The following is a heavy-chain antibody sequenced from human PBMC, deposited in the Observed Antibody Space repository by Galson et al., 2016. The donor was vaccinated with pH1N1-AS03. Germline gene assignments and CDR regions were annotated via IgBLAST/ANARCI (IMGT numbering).Heavy chain of an antibody. Sequence: SLRLSCAGSGFNFDDYALHWVRQAPGKGLEWVAGIDWNSGTRGYSGSVFGRFTISRDNAKNTLYLQMNSLRTEDTALYYCAKSPGYCSSGSCADQGYIDSWGQGTLVTVSS. CDR2: IDWNSGTR. D-gene: IGHD2-15*01. CDR1: GFNFDDYA. J-gene: IGHJ4*02. V-gene: IGHV3-9*01. CDR3: AKSPGYCSSGSCADQGYIDS.